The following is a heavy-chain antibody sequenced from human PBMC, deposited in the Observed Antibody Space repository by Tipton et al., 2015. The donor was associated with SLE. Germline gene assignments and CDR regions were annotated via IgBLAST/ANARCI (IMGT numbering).Heavy chain of an antibody. CDR2: ISGSGGST. Sequence: SLRLSCAASGFTFSSYAMSWVRQAPGKGLEWVSAISGSGGSTYYADSVKGRFTISRDNAKNSLYLQMNSLRAEDTAVYYCARLVVWYSSSGWFAPWGQGTLVTVSS. D-gene: IGHD6-6*01. J-gene: IGHJ5*02. CDR1: GFTFSSYA. CDR3: ARLVVWYSSSGWFAP. V-gene: IGHV3-23*01.